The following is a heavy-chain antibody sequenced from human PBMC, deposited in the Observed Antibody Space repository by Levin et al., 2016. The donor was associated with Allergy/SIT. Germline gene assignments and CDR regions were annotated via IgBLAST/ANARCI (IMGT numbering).Heavy chain of an antibody. CDR2: ISGSGGST. D-gene: IGHD2-15*01. J-gene: IGHJ6*02. V-gene: IGHV3-23*01. Sequence: WIRQPPGKGLEWVSAISGSGGSTYYADSVKGRFTISRDNAKNTPYLQMNSLRAEDTAVYYCARGGFVVVVAATLDYYYGMDVWGQGTTVTVSS. CDR3: ARGGFVVVVAATLDYYYGMDV.